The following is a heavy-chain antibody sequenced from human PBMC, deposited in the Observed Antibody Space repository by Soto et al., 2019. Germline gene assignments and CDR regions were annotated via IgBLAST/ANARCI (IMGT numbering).Heavy chain of an antibody. Sequence: QVQLVQSGAEGKKPGASVKVSCKASGYTFTSYAMHWVRQAPGQRLEWMGWINAGNGNTKYSQKFQGRVTITRDTPASTDYMELSSRRSEDTVVYYCARDTVIYSSGWYGAFDIWGQGTMVTVSS. CDR1: GYTFTSYA. V-gene: IGHV1-3*01. J-gene: IGHJ3*02. CDR3: ARDTVIYSSGWYGAFDI. CDR2: INAGNGNT. D-gene: IGHD6-19*01.